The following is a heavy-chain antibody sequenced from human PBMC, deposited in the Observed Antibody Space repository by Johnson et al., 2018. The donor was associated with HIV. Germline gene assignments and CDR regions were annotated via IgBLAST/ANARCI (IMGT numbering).Heavy chain of an antibody. CDR2: ISYDGSNK. Sequence: QVQLVESGGGLVQPGGSLKVSCVVSGFTFSGSLMYWVRQAPGKGLEWVAVISYDGSNKYYADSVKGRFPISRDNPKNTLYLQMNSLRVEDTAVYYCAREIPQQWLVRRGAFDIWGQGTMVTVSS. J-gene: IGHJ3*02. CDR3: AREIPQQWLVRRGAFDI. D-gene: IGHD6-19*01. CDR1: GFTFSGSL. V-gene: IGHV3-30-3*01.